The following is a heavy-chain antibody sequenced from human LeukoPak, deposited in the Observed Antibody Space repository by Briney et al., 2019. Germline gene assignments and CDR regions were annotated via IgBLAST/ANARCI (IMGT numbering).Heavy chain of an antibody. CDR1: GGSISSYY. V-gene: IGHV4-59*01. CDR2: IYYSGST. CDR3: AREDCSGGSCSLDH. J-gene: IGHJ5*02. Sequence: PSETLSLTCTVSGGSISSYYWGWIRQPPGKGLEWIGYIYYSGSTNYNPSLKSRVTISVDTSKNQFSLKLSSVTAADTAVYYCAREDCSGGSCSLDHWGQGTLVTVSS. D-gene: IGHD2-15*01.